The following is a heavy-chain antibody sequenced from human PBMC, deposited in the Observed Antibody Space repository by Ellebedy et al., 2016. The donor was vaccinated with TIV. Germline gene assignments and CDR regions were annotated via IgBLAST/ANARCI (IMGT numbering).Heavy chain of an antibody. D-gene: IGHD1-14*01. V-gene: IGHV3-30*02. CDR2: ILYDGGKQ. CDR3: VKEDNRDSVLYFDS. Sequence: PGGSLRLSCAASGFTFSRYAMHWVRQAPGKGLEWVATILYDGGKQFYADSVKGRFTISRDNSKNTLYLQMNSLRAEDTAVYHCVKEDNRDSVLYFDSWGQGRLVTVSS. J-gene: IGHJ4*02. CDR1: GFTFSRYA.